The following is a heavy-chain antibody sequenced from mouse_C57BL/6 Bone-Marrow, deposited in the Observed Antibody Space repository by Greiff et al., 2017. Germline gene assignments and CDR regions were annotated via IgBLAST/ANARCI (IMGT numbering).Heavy chain of an antibody. J-gene: IGHJ3*01. D-gene: IGHD4-1*01. CDR1: GYAFSSSW. Sequence: VQLQPSGPELVKPGASVKISCKASGYAFSSSWMHWVTQRPGKGLEWIGRIYPGDGDTNYNGQVKGKATLTADKSSSTAYMQLSSLTSEDSAFYFCARLTGTEAYWGQGTLVTVSA. CDR3: ARLTGTEAY. V-gene: IGHV1-82*01. CDR2: IYPGDGDT.